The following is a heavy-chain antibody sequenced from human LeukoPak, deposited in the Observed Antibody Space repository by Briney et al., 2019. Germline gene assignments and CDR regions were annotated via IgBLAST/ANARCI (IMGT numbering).Heavy chain of an antibody. Sequence: SETLSLTCTVSGDSISSGDYYWSWIRQPAGKGLEWIGRISSSGSTNYNPSLKSQVTISVDTSKNQFSLKLSSVTAADTAVYYCGRVSCCGGESDYWGQGTLVTVSS. V-gene: IGHV4-61*02. CDR1: GDSISSGDYY. J-gene: IGHJ4*02. D-gene: IGHD2-21*01. CDR3: GRVSCCGGESDY. CDR2: ISSSGST.